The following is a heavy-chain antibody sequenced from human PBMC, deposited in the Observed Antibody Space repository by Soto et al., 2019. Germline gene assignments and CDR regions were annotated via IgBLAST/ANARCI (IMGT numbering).Heavy chain of an antibody. CDR1: GDTLSNYG. Sequence: ASVKVSCKASGDTLSNYGRSWVRQAPGQGLEWMGWSSTYNGNTKYAKKFQGRVTMTTDTSTSTAYMELRSLRSDDTAVYYCVRDHHDFSSDYHYYHMDVWGKGTTVTVSS. V-gene: IGHV1-18*01. CDR2: SSTYNGNT. J-gene: IGHJ6*03. D-gene: IGHD3-3*01. CDR3: VRDHHDFSSDYHYYHMDV.